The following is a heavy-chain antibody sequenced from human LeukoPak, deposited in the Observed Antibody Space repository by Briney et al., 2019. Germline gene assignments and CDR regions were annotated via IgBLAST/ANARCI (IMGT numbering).Heavy chain of an antibody. CDR2: IWYDGSNK. CDR1: GFTFSSYG. Sequence: RSLRLSCAASGFTFSSYGMHWVRQAPGKGLEWVAVIWYDGSNKYYADSVKGRFTISRDNAKNSLYLQMNSLRAEDTAVYYCARVPHYYGSGSYYIGGYWGQGTLVTVSS. J-gene: IGHJ4*02. D-gene: IGHD3-10*01. V-gene: IGHV3-33*01. CDR3: ARVPHYYGSGSYYIGGY.